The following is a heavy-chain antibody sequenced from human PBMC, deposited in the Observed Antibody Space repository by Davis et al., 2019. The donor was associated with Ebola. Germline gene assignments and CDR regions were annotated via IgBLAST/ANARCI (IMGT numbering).Heavy chain of an antibody. CDR3: ARVRYCGGDCSKNYYYGMDV. V-gene: IGHV1-2*06. Sequence: AASVKVSCKASGYTFTGYYLHWVRQAPGQGLEWMGRINPYSGGTNYAQKFQGRVTMTRDTSISTTYMELSRLRSDDTALYYCARVRYCGGDCSKNYYYGMDVWGKGTTVTVSS. CDR1: GYTFTGYY. D-gene: IGHD2-21*02. J-gene: IGHJ6*04. CDR2: INPYSGGT.